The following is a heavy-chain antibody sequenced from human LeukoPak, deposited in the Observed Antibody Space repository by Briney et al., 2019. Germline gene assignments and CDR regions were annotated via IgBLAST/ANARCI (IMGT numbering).Heavy chain of an antibody. J-gene: IGHJ6*02. V-gene: IGHV4-59*01. CDR2: MYYTGST. Sequence: KPSETLSLTCSVPGGSISHYYWSWIRQPTGRGLKWIGYMYYTGSTNSNTSLKSRVAISLDTSKNQFSLKLSSVTAADTAVYYCARAIEEPHYYYYYGMDVWGPGTTVTVSS. CDR3: ARAIEEPHYYYYYGMDV. D-gene: IGHD1-26*01. CDR1: GGSISHYY.